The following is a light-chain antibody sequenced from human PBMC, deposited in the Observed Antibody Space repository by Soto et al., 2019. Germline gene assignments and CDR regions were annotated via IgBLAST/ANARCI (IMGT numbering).Light chain of an antibody. CDR1: QGISNY. Sequence: DIQMTQSPSSLSASVGDRVTITCRASQGISNYLAWYQQKPGKVPKLLIYAASTLQSGVPSRFSGSGSGTDFTFTIRSLQPEDVATYYCQKYNSAPPLTFGGGTKVEIK. CDR3: QKYNSAPPLT. CDR2: AAS. J-gene: IGKJ4*01. V-gene: IGKV1-27*01.